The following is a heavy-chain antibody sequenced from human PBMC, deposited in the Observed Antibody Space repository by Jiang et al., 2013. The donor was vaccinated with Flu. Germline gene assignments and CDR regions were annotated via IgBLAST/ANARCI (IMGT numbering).Heavy chain of an antibody. CDR3: ARDLTGYYMIYYYYGMDV. CDR1: GFTFSSYW. J-gene: IGHJ6*02. D-gene: IGHD3-9*01. CDR2: INSDGSST. V-gene: IGHV3-74*01. Sequence: VQLLESGGGLVQPGGSLRLSCAASGFTFSSYWMHWVRQAPGKGLVWVSRINSDGSSTSYADSVKGRFTISRDNAKNTLYLQMNSLRAEDTAVYYCARDLTGYYMIYYYYGMDVWGQGTTVTVSS.